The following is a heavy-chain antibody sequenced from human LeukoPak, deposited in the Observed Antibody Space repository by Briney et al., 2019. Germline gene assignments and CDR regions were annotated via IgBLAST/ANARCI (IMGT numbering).Heavy chain of an antibody. CDR1: GFTFSSYW. Sequence: GGSLRLSCAASGFTFSSYWMSWVRQAPGKGLEWVANIKQDGSEKYYVDSVRGRFTVSRDNAKNSLYLQMNSLRAEDTAVFYCSRGSYRMDVWGQGTTVTVSS. J-gene: IGHJ6*02. CDR3: SRGSYRMDV. CDR2: IKQDGSEK. V-gene: IGHV3-7*01.